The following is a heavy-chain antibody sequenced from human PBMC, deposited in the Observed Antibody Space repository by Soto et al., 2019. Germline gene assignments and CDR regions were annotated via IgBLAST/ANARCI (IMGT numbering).Heavy chain of an antibody. J-gene: IGHJ5*02. V-gene: IGHV1-69*01. CDR2: IIPIFGTA. CDR3: AREVSDHSEWELPFSPARWFDP. Sequence: QVQLVQSGAEVKKPGSSVKVSCKASGGTFSSYAISWVRQAPGQGLEWMGGIIPIFGTANYAQKFQGRVTITADESTSTAYMELSSLRSEDTAVYYCAREVSDHSEWELPFSPARWFDPWGQGTLVTVYS. CDR1: GGTFSSYA. D-gene: IGHD1-26*01.